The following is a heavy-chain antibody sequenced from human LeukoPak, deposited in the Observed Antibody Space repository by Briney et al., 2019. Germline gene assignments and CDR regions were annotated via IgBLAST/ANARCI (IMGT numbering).Heavy chain of an antibody. V-gene: IGHV3-30*03. CDR2: ISYDGSNE. Sequence: GRSLRLSCAASGLPFSSYAMHWVRQAPGKGLEWVALISYDGSNEHYADSVKGRFTISRDNSKNTLYLQMNSLRAEDTAVYYCASAVSSGWSYFDYWGQGTLVTVSS. J-gene: IGHJ4*02. D-gene: IGHD6-19*01. CDR3: ASAVSSGWSYFDY. CDR1: GLPFSSYA.